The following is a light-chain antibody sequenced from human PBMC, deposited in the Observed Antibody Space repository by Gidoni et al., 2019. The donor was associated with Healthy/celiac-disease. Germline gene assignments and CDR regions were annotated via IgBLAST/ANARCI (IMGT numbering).Light chain of an antibody. CDR1: ALPKQY. CDR2: KDS. J-gene: IGLJ3*02. V-gene: IGLV3-25*03. CDR3: QSADSSGPWV. Sequence: YELTQPPPVSVSPGQTARITCTGDALPKQYAYWYQQKPGQAPVLVRYKDSERPSGIPERFSGSSSVTTVTLTISGVQAEDGADYYCQSADSSGPWVFGGGTTLTVL.